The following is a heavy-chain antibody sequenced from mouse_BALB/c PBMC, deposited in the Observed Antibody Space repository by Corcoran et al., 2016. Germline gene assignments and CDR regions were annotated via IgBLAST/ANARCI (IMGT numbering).Heavy chain of an antibody. CDR3: ARGGGVYYAMDY. J-gene: IGHJ4*01. V-gene: IGHV9-3-1*01. Sequence: QIQLVQSGPELTKPGETVKVSCKASGYTFTNYGMNWVKQAPGKGLKWMGWINTYTGEPTYADDFKGRFAFSLETSASTAYLQINNLKNEDTATYFCARGGGVYYAMDYWGQGTSVTVSS. CDR2: INTYTGEP. CDR1: GYTFTNYG.